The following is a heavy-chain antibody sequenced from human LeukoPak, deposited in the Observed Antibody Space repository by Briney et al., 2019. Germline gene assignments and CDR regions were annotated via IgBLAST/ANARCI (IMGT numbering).Heavy chain of an antibody. CDR2: IYYTGSA. CDR3: ARQRADRIFGVVMGFGLDY. D-gene: IGHD3-3*02. Sequence: PSETLSLTCTVSGGSISSYYWSWIWQPPGKGLEWIGYIYYTGSANYNPSLKSRVTMSVDTSKNQFSLKLSSVTAADTAVYYCARQRADRIFGVVMGFGLDYWGRGTLVTVSS. J-gene: IGHJ4*02. CDR1: GGSISSYY. V-gene: IGHV4-59*12.